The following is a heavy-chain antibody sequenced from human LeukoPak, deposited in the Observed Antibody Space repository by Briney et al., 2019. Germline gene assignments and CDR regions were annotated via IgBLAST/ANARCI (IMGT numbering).Heavy chain of an antibody. CDR1: GGSMSNYY. J-gene: IGHJ4*02. Sequence: SETLSLTCTVSGGSMSNYYWGWIRQPPGKGLEWIGSIYHSGSTYYNPSLKSRVTISVDTSKNQFSLKLSSVTAADTAVYYCARISHSYFDYWGQGTLVTVSS. V-gene: IGHV4-38-2*02. CDR2: IYHSGST. CDR3: ARISHSYFDY.